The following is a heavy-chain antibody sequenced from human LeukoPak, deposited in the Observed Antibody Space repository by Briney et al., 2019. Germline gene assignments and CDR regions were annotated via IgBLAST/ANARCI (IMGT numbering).Heavy chain of an antibody. J-gene: IGHJ4*02. CDR3: AREARRYYDSSGYSIDY. Sequence: SVKVPCKASGGTFSSYAISWVRQAPGQGLEWMGGIIPIFGTANYAQKFQGRVTITADESTSTAYMELSSLRSEDTAVYYCAREARRYYDSSGYSIDYWGQGTLVTVSS. V-gene: IGHV1-69*13. CDR1: GGTFSSYA. CDR2: IIPIFGTA. D-gene: IGHD3-22*01.